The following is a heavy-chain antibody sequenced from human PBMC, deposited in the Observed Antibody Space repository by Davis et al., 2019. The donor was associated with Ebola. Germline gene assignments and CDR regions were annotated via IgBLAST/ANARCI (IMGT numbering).Heavy chain of an antibody. D-gene: IGHD6-6*01. CDR2: ISSSSSYI. J-gene: IGHJ6*04. Sequence: PGGSLRLSCAASGFTFSSYSMNWVRQAPGKGLEWVSSISSSSSYIYYADSVKGRFTISRDNAKNSLYLQMNSLRAEDTAVYYCARDTIAARPDVYYYGMDVWGKGTTVTVSS. CDR3: ARDTIAARPDVYYYGMDV. V-gene: IGHV3-21*01. CDR1: GFTFSSYS.